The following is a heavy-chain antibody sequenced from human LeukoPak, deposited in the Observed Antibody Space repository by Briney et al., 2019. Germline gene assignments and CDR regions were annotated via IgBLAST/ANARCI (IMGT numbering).Heavy chain of an antibody. D-gene: IGHD6-13*01. CDR2: IYYSGST. Sequence: SETLSLTCTVSGGSISSSSYYWGWIRQPPGKGLEWIGSIYYSGSTYYNPSLKSRVTISVDTSKNQFSLKLSSVTAADTAVYYCARLAAAGPGVDYYYGKDVWGQGTTVTVSS. CDR1: GGSISSSSYY. CDR3: ARLAAAGPGVDYYYGKDV. V-gene: IGHV4-39*01. J-gene: IGHJ6*02.